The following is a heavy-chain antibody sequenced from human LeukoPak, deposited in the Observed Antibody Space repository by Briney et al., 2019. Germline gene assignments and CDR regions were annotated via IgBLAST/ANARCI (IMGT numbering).Heavy chain of an antibody. D-gene: IGHD1-14*01. J-gene: IGHJ6*02. CDR2: ISSSGSTI. CDR1: GFTFGDYY. V-gene: IGHV3-11*01. Sequence: GGSLRLSCAASGFTFGDYYMSWIRQAPGKGLEWVSYISSSGSTIYYADSVKGRFTISRDNAKNSLYLQMNSLRAEDTAVYYCARGANRQTYYGMDVWGQGTTVTVSS. CDR3: ARGANRQTYYGMDV.